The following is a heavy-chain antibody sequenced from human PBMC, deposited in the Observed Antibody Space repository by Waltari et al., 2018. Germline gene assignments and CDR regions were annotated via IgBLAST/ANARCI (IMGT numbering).Heavy chain of an antibody. D-gene: IGHD1-26*01. CDR2: IYYSGST. CDR3: ARGRREGPGVPHFDY. CDR1: GGSISSGDYY. Sequence: QVQLQESGPGLVKPSQTLSLTCTVSGGSISSGDYYWSWIRQPPGKGLEWIGYIYYSGSTYYTPSRKSRVTISVDTSKNQFSLKLSSVTAADTAVYYCARGRREGPGVPHFDYWGQGTLVTVSS. V-gene: IGHV4-30-4*08. J-gene: IGHJ4*02.